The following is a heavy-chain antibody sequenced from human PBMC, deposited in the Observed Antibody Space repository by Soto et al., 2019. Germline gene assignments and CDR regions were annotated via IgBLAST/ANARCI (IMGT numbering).Heavy chain of an antibody. V-gene: IGHV4-59*01. D-gene: IGHD3-3*01. J-gene: IGHJ4*02. Sequence: QVQLQESGPGLVKPSETLSLTCTVSGGSISTYYWSWVRQPPGKGLEWIGYIYYSGSTNYNPSLKSRVTISVDTSKNQFSLKLSSVSAADTAVYYCARDGSRYDFWSGPYYFDYWGQGTLLTVSS. CDR1: GGSISTYY. CDR3: ARDGSRYDFWSGPYYFDY. CDR2: IYYSGST.